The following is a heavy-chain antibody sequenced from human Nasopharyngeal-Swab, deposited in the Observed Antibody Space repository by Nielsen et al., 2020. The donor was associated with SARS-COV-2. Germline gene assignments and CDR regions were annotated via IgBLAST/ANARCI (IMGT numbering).Heavy chain of an antibody. CDR3: ARGGTYGGNSVHAFHS. Sequence: SVKISCKASGGTFSSYAISWVRQAPGQGLEWMGGIIPIFGTANYAQKFQGRVTITADESTSTAYMELSSLRSEDTAVYYCARGGTYGGNSVHAFHSWGQGTMVTVSS. J-gene: IGHJ3*02. D-gene: IGHD4-23*01. CDR1: GGTFSSYA. V-gene: IGHV1-69*13. CDR2: IIPIFGTA.